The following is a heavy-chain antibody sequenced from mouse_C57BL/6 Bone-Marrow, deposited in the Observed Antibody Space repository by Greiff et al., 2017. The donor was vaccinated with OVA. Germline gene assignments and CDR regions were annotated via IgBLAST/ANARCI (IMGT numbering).Heavy chain of an antibody. CDR2: FYPGSGSI. CDR1: GYTFTEYT. CDR3: ARHEEGYYYGSSLFAY. J-gene: IGHJ3*01. D-gene: IGHD1-1*01. Sequence: QVQLQQSGAELVKPGASVKLSCKASGYTFTEYTIHWVKQRSGQGLEWIGWFYPGSGSIKYNEKFKDKATLTADKSSSTVYMGLSRLTSEDSAVYFCARHEEGYYYGSSLFAYWGQGTLVTVSA. V-gene: IGHV1-62-2*01.